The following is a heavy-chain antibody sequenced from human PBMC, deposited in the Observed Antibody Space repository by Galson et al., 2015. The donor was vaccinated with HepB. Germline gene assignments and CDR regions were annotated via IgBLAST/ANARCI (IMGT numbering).Heavy chain of an antibody. V-gene: IGHV3-23*01. D-gene: IGHD6-19*01. J-gene: IGHJ4*02. CDR3: AKRIAVAGHNYFDY. Sequence: LRLSCAASGFTFSSYAMSWVRQAPGKGLEWVSAISGSGGSTYYADSVKGRFTISRDNSKNTLYLQMNSLRAEDTAVYYCAKRIAVAGHNYFDYWGQGTLVTVSS. CDR1: GFTFSSYA. CDR2: ISGSGGST.